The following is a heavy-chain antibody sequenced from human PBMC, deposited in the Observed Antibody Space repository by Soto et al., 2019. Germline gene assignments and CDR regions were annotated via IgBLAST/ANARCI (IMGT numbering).Heavy chain of an antibody. CDR3: AKDGGGACSSTSCLYYYYYYGMDV. CDR2: LSGSGGST. D-gene: IGHD2-2*01. J-gene: IGHJ6*02. V-gene: IGHV3-23*01. Sequence: PGGSLRLSCAASGFTFSSYAMSWVRQAPGKGLELVSALSGSGGSTYYADSVKGRFTISRDNSKNTLYLQMNSLRAEDTAVYYCAKDGGGACSSTSCLYYYYYYGMDVWGQGTTVTVSS. CDR1: GFTFSSYA.